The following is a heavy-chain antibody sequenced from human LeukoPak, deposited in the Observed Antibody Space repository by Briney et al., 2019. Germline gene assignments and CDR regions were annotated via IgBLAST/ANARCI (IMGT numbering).Heavy chain of an antibody. V-gene: IGHV4-59*01. Sequence: KPSETLSLTCTVSGGSISSYYWSWIRQPPGKGLEWIGYIYYSGSTNYNPSLKSRVTISVDTSKNQCSLKVSSVTAADTAVYYCARVPSSSWIFDSWGQGTLVTVAS. J-gene: IGHJ4*02. CDR2: IYYSGST. CDR3: ARVPSSSWIFDS. CDR1: GGSISSYY. D-gene: IGHD6-13*01.